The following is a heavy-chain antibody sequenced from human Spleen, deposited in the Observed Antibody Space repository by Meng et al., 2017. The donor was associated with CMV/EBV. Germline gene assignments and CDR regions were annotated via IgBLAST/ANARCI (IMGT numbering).Heavy chain of an antibody. Sequence: SISSGDYYWTWIRQPPGKGLEWIGYIYYSGSTYYNPSLKSRVTISVDTSKNQFSLKLSSVTAADTAVYYCARDYGTIFGVTDAFDIWGQGTMVTVSS. D-gene: IGHD3-3*01. CDR1: SISSGDYY. CDR2: IYYSGST. CDR3: ARDYGTIFGVTDAFDI. V-gene: IGHV4-30-4*08. J-gene: IGHJ3*02.